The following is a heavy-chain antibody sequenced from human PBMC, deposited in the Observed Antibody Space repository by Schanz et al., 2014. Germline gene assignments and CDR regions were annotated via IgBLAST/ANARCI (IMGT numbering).Heavy chain of an antibody. CDR3: ARDRDQWDGNYLDY. Sequence: QVLLVQSGAEVKQPGASVKVSCKASGYTFTAYYMQWVRQAPGQGLEWLGTIFLNDGGTHSAEKFQGRIIMTRDTSTSTVYMELRSLTSDDSAVYYCARDRDQWDGNYLDYWGQGTLVTVSS. CDR1: GYTFTAYY. J-gene: IGHJ4*02. CDR2: IFLNDGGT. V-gene: IGHV1-2*02. D-gene: IGHD1-26*01.